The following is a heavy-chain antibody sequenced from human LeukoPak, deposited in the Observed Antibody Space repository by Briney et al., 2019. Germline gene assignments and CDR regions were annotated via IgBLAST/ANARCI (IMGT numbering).Heavy chain of an antibody. Sequence: KSSETLSLSCTVSGASMSSYYWSWVRQPPGKGLEWIGYIYYSGSTNYNPSLNGRVTVSVGTSKNQFSLKLSSVTAADTAVYFCAAESGFGSGSFLDYWGQGTLVTVSS. V-gene: IGHV4-59*03. J-gene: IGHJ4*02. D-gene: IGHD3-10*01. CDR2: IYYSGST. CDR1: GASMSSYY. CDR3: AAESGFGSGSFLDY.